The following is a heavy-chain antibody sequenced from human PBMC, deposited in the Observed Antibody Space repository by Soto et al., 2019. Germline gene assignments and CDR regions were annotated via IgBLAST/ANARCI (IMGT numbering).Heavy chain of an antibody. Sequence: SETLSLTCTLSGGSVRAPDWWNWVRQSPDKGLKWIAEVHISGHSNYNPSLRSRVSVSIDSSKNQFYLNLNSVTAADTAIYYCARVRQGCSANNCYFDPWGQGTQVTVSS. V-gene: IGHV4-4*02. J-gene: IGHJ5*01. CDR1: GGSVRAPDW. D-gene: IGHD1-1*01. CDR3: ARVRQGCSANNCYFDP. CDR2: VHISGHS.